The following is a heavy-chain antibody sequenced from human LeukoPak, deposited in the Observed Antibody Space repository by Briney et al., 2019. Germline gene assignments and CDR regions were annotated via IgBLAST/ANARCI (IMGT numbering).Heavy chain of an antibody. CDR3: ATTPTAEYSSSSLEGSDWFDP. CDR1: GGSITSSSYY. V-gene: IGHV4-39*07. Sequence: SETLSLTCTVSGGSITSSSYYWGWIRQPPGKGLEWIGSIYYYGSTYYNPSLKSRVTISVDTSKNQQLSLKLSSVTAADTAVYYCATTPTAEYSSSSLEGSDWFDPWGQGTLVTVSS. CDR2: IYYYGST. D-gene: IGHD6-6*01. J-gene: IGHJ5*02.